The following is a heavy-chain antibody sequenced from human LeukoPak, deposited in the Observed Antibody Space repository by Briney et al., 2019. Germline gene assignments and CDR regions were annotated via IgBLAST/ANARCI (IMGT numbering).Heavy chain of an antibody. V-gene: IGHV4-39*01. CDR1: GGSISSSSYY. CDR3: VKGLDYSSSQMDS. D-gene: IGHD6-6*01. J-gene: IGHJ4*02. CDR2: IDYSGST. Sequence: SETLSLTCTVSGGSISSSSYYWGWIRQPPGKGLEWIGSIDYSGSTYYNPSLKSRVTISVDTSKNQFSLKLSSVTAADTAVYYCVKGLDYSSSQMDSWGQGTLVTVSS.